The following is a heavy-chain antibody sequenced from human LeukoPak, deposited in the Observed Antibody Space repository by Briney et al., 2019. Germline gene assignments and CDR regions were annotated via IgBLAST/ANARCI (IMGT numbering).Heavy chain of an antibody. CDR3: ARIRKYYYGSGSYKAATTFDY. D-gene: IGHD3-10*01. CDR1: GGSFSGYY. V-gene: IGHV4-34*01. Sequence: PSETLSLTCAVYGGSFSGYYWSWIRQPPGKGLEWIGEINHSGSTNYNPSLKSRVTISVDTSKNQFSLKLSSVTAADTAVYYCARIRKYYYGSGSYKAATTFDYWGQGTLVTVSS. CDR2: INHSGST. J-gene: IGHJ4*02.